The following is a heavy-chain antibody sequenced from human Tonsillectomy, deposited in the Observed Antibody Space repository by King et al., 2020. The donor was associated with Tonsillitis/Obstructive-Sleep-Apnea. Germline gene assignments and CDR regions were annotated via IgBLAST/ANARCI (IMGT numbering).Heavy chain of an antibody. V-gene: IGHV1-18*01. J-gene: IGHJ2*01. CDR3: ARSRYYYDSSGYPDWYFDL. CDR1: GYTFTSYG. Sequence: LVHSGAEVKKPGASVKVSCKASGYTFTSYGISWVRQAPGQGLEWMGWISAYNVNTNYAQKLQGRGTMTTDTSTRTASMELRSLGSYDTPVYYCARSRYYYDSSGYPDWYFDLWGRGTLVTVSS. CDR2: ISAYNVNT. D-gene: IGHD3-22*01.